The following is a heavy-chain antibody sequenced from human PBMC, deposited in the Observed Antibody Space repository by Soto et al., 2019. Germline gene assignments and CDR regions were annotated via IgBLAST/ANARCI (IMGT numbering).Heavy chain of an antibody. CDR2: IYYSGNT. J-gene: IGHJ6*03. Sequence: SETLSLTCSVSGGSISSGYYWTWIRQHPGKGLEWIGYIYYSGNTYYNPSLKSRVTISVDTSKNQFSLKLSSVTAADTAVYYCASTDYVAYYMDVWGQGTTVTVSS. CDR3: ASTDYVAYYMDV. CDR1: GGSISSGYY. D-gene: IGHD3-10*02. V-gene: IGHV4-31*03.